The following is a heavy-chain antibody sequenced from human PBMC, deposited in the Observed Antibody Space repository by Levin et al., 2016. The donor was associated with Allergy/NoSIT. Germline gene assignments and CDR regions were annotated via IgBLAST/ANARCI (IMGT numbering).Heavy chain of an antibody. Sequence: GGSLRLSCTASGFTFNSYDMTWVRQAPGKGLEWVSSITSNGGYIKDADSVKGRFTISRDNAKNSLYLRMTSLRADDTAVYFCARDLRRHQLLAFDIWGQGTMVTVSS. CDR2: ITSNGGYI. CDR3: ARDLRRHQLLAFDI. J-gene: IGHJ3*02. CDR1: GFTFNSYD. D-gene: IGHD5-24*01. V-gene: IGHV3-21*01.